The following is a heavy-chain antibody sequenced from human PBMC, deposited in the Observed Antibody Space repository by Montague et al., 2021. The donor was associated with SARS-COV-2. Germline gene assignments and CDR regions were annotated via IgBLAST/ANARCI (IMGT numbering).Heavy chain of an antibody. CDR1: GDSITSGSYY. V-gene: IGHV4-61*02. D-gene: IGHD1-26*01. CDR3: AREWGSYSGRFDY. CDR2: SYTSGSI. J-gene: IGHJ4*02. Sequence: TLSLTCTVSGDSITSGSYYWNWVRQPAGKGLEWVGRSYTSGSIDYNPSLKSRLTISVDTSKNQFSLKLSSVTAADTAVYFCAREWGSYSGRFDYWGQGALSPSP.